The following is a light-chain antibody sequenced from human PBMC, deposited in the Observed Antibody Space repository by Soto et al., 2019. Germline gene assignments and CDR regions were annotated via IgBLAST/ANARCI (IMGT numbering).Light chain of an antibody. CDR3: QSYDSSLSGWEV. Sequence: QSVLPQPPSVSGAPGQRVPISCTGSSSNIGAGYDVHWYQQLPGTAPKLLIYGNSNRPSGVPDRFSGSKSGTSASLAITGLQAEDEADYYCQSYDSSLSGWEVFGTGTKLTVL. J-gene: IGLJ1*01. CDR2: GNS. CDR1: SSNIGAGYD. V-gene: IGLV1-40*01.